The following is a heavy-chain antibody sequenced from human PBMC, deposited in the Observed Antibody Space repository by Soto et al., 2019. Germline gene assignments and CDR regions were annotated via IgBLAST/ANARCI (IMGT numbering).Heavy chain of an antibody. CDR1: GGTFSSYT. D-gene: IGHD6-19*01. V-gene: IGHV1-69*08. J-gene: IGHJ4*02. CDR3: ARDGVAGRFDY. CDR2: IIPILGIA. Sequence: QVQLVQSGAEVKKPGSSVKVSCKASGGTFSSYTISWVRQAPGQGLEWMGRIIPILGIANYAQKFQGRVTXTXXKSTSTAYMELSSLRSEDTAVYYCARDGVAGRFDYWGQGTLVTVSS.